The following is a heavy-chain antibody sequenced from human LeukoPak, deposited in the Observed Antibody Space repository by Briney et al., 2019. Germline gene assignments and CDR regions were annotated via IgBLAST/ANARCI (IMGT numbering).Heavy chain of an antibody. V-gene: IGHV3-30-3*01. CDR2: ISYDGSNK. Sequence: GRSLRLSCAASGFTFDNYAMHWVRQAPGKGLEWVAGISYDGSNKYYADSVKGRFTISRDNSKNTLYLQMNSLRAEDTAVYYCARALLWFGELLSWGQGNLVSVSS. J-gene: IGHJ4*02. D-gene: IGHD3-10*01. CDR3: ARALLWFGELLS. CDR1: GFTFDNYA.